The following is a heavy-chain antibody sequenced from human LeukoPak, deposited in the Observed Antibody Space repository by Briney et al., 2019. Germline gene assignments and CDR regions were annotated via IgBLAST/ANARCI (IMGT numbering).Heavy chain of an antibody. CDR3: ARGPRDYFDY. CDR1: GYSISIGYY. CDR2: IYHSGST. J-gene: IGHJ4*02. V-gene: IGHV4-38-2*02. Sequence: SETLSLTCTVSGYSISIGYYCGWMRQPPPKGLEWIGNIYHSGSTYYNPYLKSRVTISVDTSKNQFSLKLSSVTAADTAVYYCARGPRDYFDYWGQGTQVTVSS.